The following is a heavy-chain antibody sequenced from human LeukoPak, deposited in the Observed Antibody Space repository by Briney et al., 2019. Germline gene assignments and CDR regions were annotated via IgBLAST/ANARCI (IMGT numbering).Heavy chain of an antibody. D-gene: IGHD3-22*01. J-gene: IGHJ4*02. Sequence: GALRLSCAASGFTFRSYAMHWVRQAPGKGLEWVAVISYDGSNKYYADSVKGRFTISRDNSKNTLYLQMNSLRAEDTAVYYCARDSGHYDSSGYLDYWGQGTLVTVSS. CDR2: ISYDGSNK. V-gene: IGHV3-30*04. CDR1: GFTFRSYA. CDR3: ARDSGHYDSSGYLDY.